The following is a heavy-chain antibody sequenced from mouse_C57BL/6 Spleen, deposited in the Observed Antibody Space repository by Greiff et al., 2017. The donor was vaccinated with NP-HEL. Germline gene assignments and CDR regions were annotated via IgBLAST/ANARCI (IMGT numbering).Heavy chain of an antibody. Sequence: VQLQQSGAELVKPGASVKLSCKASGYTFTDYTIHWVKQRSGQGLEWIGWFYPGSGSIKYNEKFKDKATLTADKSSSTAYLELSRLTSEDAAVDFCARSEGVGFAYWGQGTLVTVSA. V-gene: IGHV1-62-2*01. CDR1: GYTFTDYT. CDR2: FYPGSGSI. CDR3: ARSEGVGFAY. J-gene: IGHJ3*01.